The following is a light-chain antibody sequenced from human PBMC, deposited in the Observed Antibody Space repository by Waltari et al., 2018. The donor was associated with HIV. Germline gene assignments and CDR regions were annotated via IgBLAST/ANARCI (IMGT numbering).Light chain of an antibody. CDR3: QAWDSNTWV. J-gene: IGLJ3*02. CDR1: KLGDKY. CDR2: QDS. V-gene: IGLV3-1*01. Sequence: SYELTQPPSVSVSPGQTASITCSGDKLGDKYARWYHQKPGQSPVLVIYQDSKRPSGIPERFAGSNSGNTATLTISGTQAMDEADYYCQAWDSNTWVFGGGTKLTVL.